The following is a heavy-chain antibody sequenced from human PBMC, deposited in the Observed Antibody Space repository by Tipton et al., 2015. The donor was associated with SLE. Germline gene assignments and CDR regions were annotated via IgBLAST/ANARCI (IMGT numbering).Heavy chain of an antibody. CDR1: GGSIRSYY. CDR3: ARATDWNLSPDV. J-gene: IGHJ6*04. CDR2: MYYSGIT. V-gene: IGHV4-59*01. D-gene: IGHD1-7*01. Sequence: TLSLTCSVSGGSIRSYYWSWIRQTPGKGLEWIGYMYYSGITNYNPSLYGRVSISVDTSRNQFSLKMNSVTAAGTAVYYCARATDWNLSPDVWGKGTTVTVSS.